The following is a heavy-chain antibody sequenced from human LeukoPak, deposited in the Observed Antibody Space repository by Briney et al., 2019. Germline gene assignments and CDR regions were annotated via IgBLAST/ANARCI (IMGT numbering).Heavy chain of an antibody. CDR2: INPNSGGT. D-gene: IGHD3-10*01. CDR3: ARVLRTIMVRGVIILGY. Sequence: PGASVKVSCKASGYTFTGYYMHWVRQAPGQGLEWMGWINPNSGGTNYAQKFQGRVTMTRDTSISTAYMELSRLRSDDTAVYYCARVLRTIMVRGVIILGYWGQGTLVTVSS. CDR1: GYTFTGYY. V-gene: IGHV1-2*02. J-gene: IGHJ4*02.